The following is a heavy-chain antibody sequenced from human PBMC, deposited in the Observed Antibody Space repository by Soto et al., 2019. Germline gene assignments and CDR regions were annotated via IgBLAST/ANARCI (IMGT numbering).Heavy chain of an antibody. Sequence: GGSLRLSCAASGFTFSSYWMHWVRQAPGKGLVWVSRINSDGSSTSYADSVKGRFTISRDNAKNTPYLQMNSLRAEDTAVYYCARDRTTSDYFDYWGQGTLVTVSS. CDR1: GFTFSSYW. J-gene: IGHJ4*02. D-gene: IGHD4-4*01. V-gene: IGHV3-74*01. CDR3: ARDRTTSDYFDY. CDR2: INSDGSST.